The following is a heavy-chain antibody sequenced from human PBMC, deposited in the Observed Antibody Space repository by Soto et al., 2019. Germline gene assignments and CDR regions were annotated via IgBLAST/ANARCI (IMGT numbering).Heavy chain of an antibody. CDR2: ISAYNGNT. V-gene: IGHV1-18*01. Sequence: ASVKVSCKASGYTFTSYGISWVRQAPGQGLEWMGWISAYNGNTNYAQKLQGRVTMTTDTSTSTAYMELRSLRSDDTAVYYCARVRGVMVTTRAGYSANYYYYGMDVWGQGTTVTVSS. CDR3: ARVRGVMVTTRAGYSANYYYYGMDV. J-gene: IGHJ6*02. D-gene: IGHD4-17*01. CDR1: GYTFTSYG.